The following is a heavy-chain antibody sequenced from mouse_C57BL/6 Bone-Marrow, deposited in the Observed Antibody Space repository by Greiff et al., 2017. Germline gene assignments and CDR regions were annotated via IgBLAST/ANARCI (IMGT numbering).Heavy chain of an antibody. V-gene: IGHV10-1*01. CDR3: VVDGYSYFDY. Sequence: EVQLQESGGGLVQPKGSLTLSCAASGFSFNTYAMNWVRQAPGKGLEWVARIRSKSNNYATYYADSVKDRFTISRDDSESMLYLQMNNLKTEDTAMYYCVVDGYSYFDYWGQGTTLTVSS. J-gene: IGHJ2*01. D-gene: IGHD2-3*01. CDR2: IRSKSNNYAT. CDR1: GFSFNTYA.